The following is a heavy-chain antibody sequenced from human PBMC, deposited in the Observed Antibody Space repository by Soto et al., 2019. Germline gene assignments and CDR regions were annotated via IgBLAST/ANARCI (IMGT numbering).Heavy chain of an antibody. V-gene: IGHV3-11*01. CDR3: ASLYCSGTSCRVYYYYGMDV. CDR1: GFTFSDYY. CDR2: ISSSGNTI. J-gene: IGHJ6*02. Sequence: GGSLRLSCAASGFTFSDYYMSWIRQAPGKGLEWVSYISSSGNTIYYADSVKGRFTISRDNAKNSLYLQMNSLRVEDTAVYYCASLYCSGTSCRVYYYYGMDVWGQGTTVTVSS. D-gene: IGHD2-2*01.